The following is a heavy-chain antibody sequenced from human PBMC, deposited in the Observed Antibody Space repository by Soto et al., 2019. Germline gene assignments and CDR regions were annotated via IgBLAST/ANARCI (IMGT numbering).Heavy chain of an antibody. D-gene: IGHD2-2*01. CDR2: TYYRSKWYN. CDR3: ARGGVPAAFYSYYGMDV. CDR1: GDSVSSNSAA. V-gene: IGHV6-1*01. Sequence: SPTLSLTCAISGDSVSSNSAAWNWIRQSPSRGLEWLGRTYYRSKWYNDYAVSVKSRITINPDTSKNQFSLQLNSVTPEDTAVYYCARGGVPAAFYSYYGMDVWGQGTTVTVSS. J-gene: IGHJ6*02.